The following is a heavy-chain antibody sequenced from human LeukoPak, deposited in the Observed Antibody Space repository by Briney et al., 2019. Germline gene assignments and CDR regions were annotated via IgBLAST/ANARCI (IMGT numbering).Heavy chain of an antibody. Sequence: SETLSLTCAVYGGSFSGYYWSWIRQPPGKGLEWIGYIYHSGSTYYNSSLKSRVTISVDTSKNHFSLNLSSLTAADTAVYYCARGRNGDNVDYWGQGTLVTVSS. CDR3: ARGRNGDNVDY. V-gene: IGHV4-34*01. J-gene: IGHJ4*02. CDR1: GGSFSGYY. D-gene: IGHD2-15*01. CDR2: IYHSGST.